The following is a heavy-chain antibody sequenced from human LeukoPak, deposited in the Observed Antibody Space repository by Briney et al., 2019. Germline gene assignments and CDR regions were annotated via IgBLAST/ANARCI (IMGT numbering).Heavy chain of an antibody. CDR2: IYYSGST. CDR1: GGSISSYY. J-gene: IGHJ4*02. CDR3: ARVYDSYSSSWYDY. Sequence: KPSETLSLTRTVSGGSISSYYWSWIRQPPGKGLEWIGYIYYSGSTNYNPSLESRVTISVDTSKNQFSLKLSSVTAADTAVYYCARVYDSYSSSWYDYWGQGTLVTVSS. D-gene: IGHD6-13*01. V-gene: IGHV4-59*01.